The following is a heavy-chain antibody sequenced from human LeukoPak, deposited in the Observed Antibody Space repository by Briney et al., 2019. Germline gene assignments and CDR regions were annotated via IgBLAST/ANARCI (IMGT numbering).Heavy chain of an antibody. D-gene: IGHD3-22*01. V-gene: IGHV1-69*04. CDR3: AREREREERITMIVVVLDAFDI. J-gene: IGHJ3*02. Sequence: GSSVKVSCKASGGTFSSYAISWVRQAPGQGLEWMGRIIPILGIANYAQKFQGRVTITADKSTSTAYMELSSLRSEDTAVYYCAREREREERITMIVVVLDAFDIWGQGTMVTVSS. CDR1: GGTFSSYA. CDR2: IIPILGIA.